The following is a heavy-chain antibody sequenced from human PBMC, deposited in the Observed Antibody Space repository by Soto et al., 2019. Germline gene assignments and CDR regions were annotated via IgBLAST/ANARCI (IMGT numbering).Heavy chain of an antibody. V-gene: IGHV3-11*06. J-gene: IGHJ5*02. D-gene: IGHD6-13*01. CDR2: LSGTTSDT. Sequence: PGGSLRLSFAASGFRFSDYYMSWIRQAPGKGPEWVAYLSGTTSDTNSADFVKGRFIISRDNATNSLYLQMYSRRAEDPAMYYCAREVLVARTWGFDPWGQGTLVTVSS. CDR1: GFRFSDYY. CDR3: AREVLVARTWGFDP.